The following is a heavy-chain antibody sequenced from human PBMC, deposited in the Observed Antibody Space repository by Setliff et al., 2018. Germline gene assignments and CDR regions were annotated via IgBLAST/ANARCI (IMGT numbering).Heavy chain of an antibody. CDR2: ISSSSSYI. D-gene: IGHD2-15*01. CDR3: ARDSVSGEYYYYYYMDV. CDR1: GFTFSSYS. J-gene: IGHJ6*03. Sequence: GGSLRLSCAASGFTFSSYSMNWVRQAPGKGLEWVSSISSSSSYIYYADSVKGRFTISRDDAKNPLYLQMNSLRAEDTAVYYCARDSVSGEYYYYYYMDVWGKGTTVTVSS. V-gene: IGHV3-21*01.